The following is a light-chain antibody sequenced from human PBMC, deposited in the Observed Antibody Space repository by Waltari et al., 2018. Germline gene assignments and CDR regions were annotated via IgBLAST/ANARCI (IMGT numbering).Light chain of an antibody. CDR2: YDS. CDR3: QVWDANTDPGV. Sequence: SYVLTQPPSVSVAPGETARLTCGGNNIESKSVHWYRQRPGQAPVLVISYDSARPSGIPDRLAGSNSVNTATRTISRVEAGDEADYYCQVWDANTDPGVFGTGTEVTVL. V-gene: IGLV3-21*01. J-gene: IGLJ1*01. CDR1: NIESKS.